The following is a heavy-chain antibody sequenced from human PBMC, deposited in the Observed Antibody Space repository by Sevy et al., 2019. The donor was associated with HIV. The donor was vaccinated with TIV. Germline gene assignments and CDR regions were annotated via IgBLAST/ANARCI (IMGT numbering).Heavy chain of an antibody. Sequence: ASVKVSCKASGYTFTSYAMHWVRQAPGQRLEWMGWINAGNGNTKYSQKFQGRVTITRDTSASTAYMELSSLRSEDTAVYYCATGARGYSYGSNWFDPWGQGTLVTVSS. CDR2: INAGNGNT. D-gene: IGHD5-18*01. CDR1: GYTFTSYA. CDR3: ATGARGYSYGSNWFDP. V-gene: IGHV1-3*01. J-gene: IGHJ5*02.